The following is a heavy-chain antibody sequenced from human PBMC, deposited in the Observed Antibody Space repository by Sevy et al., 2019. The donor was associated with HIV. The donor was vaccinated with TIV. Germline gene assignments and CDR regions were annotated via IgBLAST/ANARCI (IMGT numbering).Heavy chain of an antibody. V-gene: IGHV3-49*03. J-gene: IGHJ5*02. CDR2: IRSKAYGGTT. Sequence: GGSLRLSCTASGFTFGDYAMSWFRQAPGKGLEWVGFIRSKAYGGTTEYAASVKGRFTISRDDSKSIAYLQMNSLKTEDTAVYYCTSRATNYYDSSFDPWGQGTLVTVSS. CDR3: TSRATNYYDSSFDP. D-gene: IGHD3-22*01. CDR1: GFTFGDYA.